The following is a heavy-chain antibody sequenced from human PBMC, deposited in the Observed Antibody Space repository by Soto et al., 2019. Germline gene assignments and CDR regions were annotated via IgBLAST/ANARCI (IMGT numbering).Heavy chain of an antibody. Sequence: PSETLSLTCAVYGGSFSGYYWSWIRQPPGKGLEWIGEINHSVSTNYNPSLKSRVTISVDTSKNQFSLKLSSVTAADTAVYYCARKYYDFWRGYYPYFDYWGQGTLVTVSS. CDR3: ARKYYDFWRGYYPYFDY. CDR2: INHSVST. V-gene: IGHV4-34*01. CDR1: GGSFSGYY. D-gene: IGHD3-3*01. J-gene: IGHJ4*02.